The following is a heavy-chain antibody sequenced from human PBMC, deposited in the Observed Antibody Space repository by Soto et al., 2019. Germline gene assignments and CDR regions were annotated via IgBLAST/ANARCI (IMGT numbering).Heavy chain of an antibody. CDR2: IWYDGSNK. Sequence: QVQLVESGGGVVQPGRSLRLSCAASGFTFSSYGMHWVRQAPGKGLEWVAVIWYDGSNKYYADSVKGRFTISRDNSKNTLYLQMNSLRAEDTAVYYCARGLDNWNYFEPNILYYFDYWGQGTLVTVSS. CDR1: GFTFSSYG. J-gene: IGHJ4*02. D-gene: IGHD1-7*01. V-gene: IGHV3-33*01. CDR3: ARGLDNWNYFEPNILYYFDY.